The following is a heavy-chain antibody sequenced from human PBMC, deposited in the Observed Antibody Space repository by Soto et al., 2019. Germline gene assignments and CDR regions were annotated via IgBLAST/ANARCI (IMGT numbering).Heavy chain of an antibody. CDR1: GDSTSRGGYY. J-gene: IGHJ3*02. V-gene: IGHV4-31*03. CDR3: ARGAADYGDAFDI. CDR2: IYWSGDT. Sequence: QVRLQESGPGLVKPSQTLSLTCRVSGDSTSRGGYYWSWIRQHPGKGLEWIGYIYWSGDTYFNPSLKRRVSISLGTSSNQFSRNLTSVTAAATAVYYCARGAADYGDAFDIWGQGTTVTVSS. D-gene: IGHD4-17*01.